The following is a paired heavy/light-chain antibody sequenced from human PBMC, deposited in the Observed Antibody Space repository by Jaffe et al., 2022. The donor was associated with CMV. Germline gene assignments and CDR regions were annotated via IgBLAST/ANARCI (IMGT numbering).Heavy chain of an antibody. Sequence: QGQLVQSGIEVKKPGASAKVSCKASDYKFSSYGFSWVRQAPGQGLEWMGWISGDNGEAIYAQKVQGRITMTTDISTSTTYMELRSLRSDDTAVYYCARDRIVSGTLGRLRVQYYGMDVWGQGTTITVSS. CDR2: ISGDNGEA. D-gene: IGHD3-16*01. J-gene: IGHJ6*02. CDR3: ARDRIVSGTLGRLRVQYYGMDV. V-gene: IGHV1-18*01. CDR1: DYKFSSYG.
Light chain of an antibody. Sequence: DIQMTQSPSSLSASVGDRVTITCRASQGISNDLAWFQQKPGEAPKSLIYAASRLQSGVPSRFSGSGSGTDFILTINSLQPEDFATYYCQQYFRYPWTFGQGTKVEIK. CDR3: QQYFRYPWT. CDR1: QGISND. CDR2: AAS. J-gene: IGKJ1*01. V-gene: IGKV1-16*01.